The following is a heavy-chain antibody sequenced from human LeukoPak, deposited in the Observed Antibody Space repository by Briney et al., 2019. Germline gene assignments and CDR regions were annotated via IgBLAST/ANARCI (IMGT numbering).Heavy chain of an antibody. V-gene: IGHV1-2*02. CDR1: GYTFTGYY. Sequence: ASVKVSCKASGYTFTGYYMHWVRQAPGQGLEWMGWINPNSGGTNYAQKFQGRVTMTRDTSISTAYMELSRLRSDDTAVYYCARDVVGYCSGGSCYPLDYWGQGTLVTVSS. CDR3: ARDVVGYCSGGSCYPLDY. D-gene: IGHD2-15*01. CDR2: INPNSGGT. J-gene: IGHJ4*02.